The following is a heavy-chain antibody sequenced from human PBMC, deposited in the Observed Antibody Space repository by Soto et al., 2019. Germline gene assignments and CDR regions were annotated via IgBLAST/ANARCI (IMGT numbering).Heavy chain of an antibody. J-gene: IGHJ6*02. D-gene: IGHD4-17*01. CDR3: ARDRDPTVAPRAPRRNPYYYYGMDV. CDR1: GGSINSYY. CDR2: IYYSGST. V-gene: IGHV4-59*01. Sequence: SETLSLTCTVSGGSINSYYWSWIRQPPGKGLEWIGYIYYSGSTNYNPSLKSRVTISVDTSKNKFSLNLSSVTAADTAVYYCARDRDPTVAPRAPRRNPYYYYGMDVWGQGTTVTVSS.